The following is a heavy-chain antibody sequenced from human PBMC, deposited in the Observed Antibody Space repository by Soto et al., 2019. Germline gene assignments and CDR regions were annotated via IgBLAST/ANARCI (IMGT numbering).Heavy chain of an antibody. J-gene: IGHJ6*03. D-gene: IGHD6-13*01. V-gene: IGHV3-7*01. CDR1: GFTFSRYW. CDR3: ARDGAYSSSWFYYYYYYMAV. CDR2: IKQAGSEK. Sequence: EVQLVESGGGLVQPGGSLRLSCAASGFTFSRYWMSWVRQAPGKGLEGVANIKQAGSEKYYVDSVRGRFTIARDNAKNSLYLQMNSLRAKDTAVYYCARDGAYSSSWFYYYYYYMAVWGKGTTVTVSS.